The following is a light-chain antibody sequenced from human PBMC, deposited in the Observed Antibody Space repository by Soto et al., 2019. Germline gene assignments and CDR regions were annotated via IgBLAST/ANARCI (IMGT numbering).Light chain of an antibody. CDR2: VAS. V-gene: IGKV3-20*01. J-gene: IGKJ1*01. CDR3: QQHGSGPWT. CDR1: QSVSSSN. Sequence: EIVLTQSPATLSLSPGERATLSCRASQSVSSSNLAWYQHKPGQAPRLLIYVASRRATGIPDRFSGSGSGTEFTLTITRLEPEDFAVYYCQQHGSGPWTFGQGTKVEIK.